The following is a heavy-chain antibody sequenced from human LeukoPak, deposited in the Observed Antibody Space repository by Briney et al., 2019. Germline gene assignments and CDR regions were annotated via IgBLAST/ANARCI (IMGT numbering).Heavy chain of an antibody. J-gene: IGHJ4*02. V-gene: IGHV1-46*01. CDR1: GYTFTSNY. CDR3: ARGVIASGGNDFDY. D-gene: IGHD6-13*01. Sequence: ASVKVSCKAFGYTFTSNYMHWVRQAPGQGPEWMGVISPSGGSTTYAQKFQGRVTLTRDMSTSTDYLELSSLRSEDTAVYYCARGVIASGGNDFDYWGQGTLVTVSS. CDR2: ISPSGGST.